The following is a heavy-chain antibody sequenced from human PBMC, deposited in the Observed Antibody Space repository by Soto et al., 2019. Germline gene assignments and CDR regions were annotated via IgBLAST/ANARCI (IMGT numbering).Heavy chain of an antibody. Sequence: WASVKVSCKASRVTFSKFIVTWVRQAPGLGLEWVGGIIPIFGTANYAQKFQGRVTITADGSTSTSYMEVNNLRSEDTAVYYCAKVRYSSPMGYYYGMDVWGQGTTVTVSS. CDR2: IIPIFGTA. CDR1: RVTFSKFI. J-gene: IGHJ6*02. D-gene: IGHD6-19*01. V-gene: IGHV1-69*13. CDR3: AKVRYSSPMGYYYGMDV.